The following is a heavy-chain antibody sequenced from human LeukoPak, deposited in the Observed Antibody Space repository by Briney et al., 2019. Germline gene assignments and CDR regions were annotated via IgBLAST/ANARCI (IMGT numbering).Heavy chain of an antibody. D-gene: IGHD3-22*01. V-gene: IGHV1-69*04. CDR3: ARDAHYYDSSGYQNNGGG. Sequence: EASAKVSCKTSGGTFSSYAISWGRQAPGQGLEWMGRIIPILGIANYAQKFQGRVTITADKSTSTAYMELSSLRSEDTAVYYCARDAHYYDSSGYQNNGGGWGQGTLVTVSS. CDR1: GGTFSSYA. CDR2: IIPILGIA. J-gene: IGHJ4*02.